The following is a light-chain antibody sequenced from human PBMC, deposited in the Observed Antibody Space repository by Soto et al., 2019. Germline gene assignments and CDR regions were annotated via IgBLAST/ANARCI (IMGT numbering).Light chain of an antibody. J-gene: IGKJ3*01. Sequence: DIQMTQSPSSLSASVGDTVTITCRASQGISNSLAWFQQKPGRVPQLLIYAASTLQPGVPPRFSGSGSGTDFTLTISSLQPEDVAIYYCQHDNSAPLTFGPGTRVEIK. CDR1: QGISNS. CDR2: AAS. V-gene: IGKV1-27*01. CDR3: QHDNSAPLT.